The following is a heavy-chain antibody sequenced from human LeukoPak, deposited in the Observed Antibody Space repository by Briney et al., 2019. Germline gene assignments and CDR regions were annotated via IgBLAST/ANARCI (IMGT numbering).Heavy chain of an antibody. CDR3: ARDGIQLPDTLDY. CDR1: GFAFNNYA. CDR2: ISSSGDNGDNT. J-gene: IGHJ4*02. V-gene: IGHV3-23*01. D-gene: IGHD1-1*01. Sequence: PGGSLRLSCTASGFAFNNYAMTWVRQAPGKGLQWVSTISSSGDNGDNTYYADSVKGRFTVSRDNSKDTVYLQMNSLRAEDTAVYYCARDGIQLPDTLDYWGLGTLVTVSS.